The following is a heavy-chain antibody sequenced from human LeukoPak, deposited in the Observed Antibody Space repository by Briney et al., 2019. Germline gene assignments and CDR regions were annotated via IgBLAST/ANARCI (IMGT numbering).Heavy chain of an antibody. V-gene: IGHV3-30-3*01. CDR1: GFTFSSYA. J-gene: IGHJ4*02. D-gene: IGHD4-23*01. Sequence: GRSLRLSCAASGFTFSSYAMHWVRQAPGKGLDWVAVISYDGSNKYYADSVKGRFTISRDNSQNTLYLQMNSLRAEDTAVYYCARDSNDYGGNLYSDYWGQGTLVTVSS. CDR3: ARDSNDYGGNLYSDY. CDR2: ISYDGSNK.